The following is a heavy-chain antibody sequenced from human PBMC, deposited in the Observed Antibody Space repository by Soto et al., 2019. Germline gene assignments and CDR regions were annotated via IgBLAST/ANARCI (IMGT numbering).Heavy chain of an antibody. Sequence: SETLSLTCNVSGAYVTTYYWSWIRQSPGKGLEWIGYISNSGNTNYNPSLKSRVTISLDTSKNHFSLKMRSATAADTAVYYCARRGSTWYSWFDPRGQGTLVTVSS. CDR3: ARRGSTWYSWFDP. V-gene: IGHV4-59*02. CDR1: GAYVTTYY. CDR2: ISNSGNT. J-gene: IGHJ5*02. D-gene: IGHD6-13*01.